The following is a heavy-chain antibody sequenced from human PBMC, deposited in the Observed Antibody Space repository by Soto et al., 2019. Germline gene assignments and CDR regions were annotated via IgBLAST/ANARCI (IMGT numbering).Heavy chain of an antibody. V-gene: IGHV1-69*02. D-gene: IGHD2-15*01. CDR2: IIPILGIA. CDR3: AIDGSGGSYADY. J-gene: IGHJ4*02. Sequence: QVQLVQSGAEVKKPGSSVKVSCKASGGNFSSYTISWVRQAPGQGLEWMGRIIPILGIANYAQKFQGRVTITAEKSTSTAYMELSSLRSEDTAVYYFAIDGSGGSYADYLGQGTLVTVSS. CDR1: GGNFSSYT.